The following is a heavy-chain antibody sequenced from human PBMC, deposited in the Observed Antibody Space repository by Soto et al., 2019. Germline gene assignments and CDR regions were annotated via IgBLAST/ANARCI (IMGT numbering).Heavy chain of an antibody. CDR1: GGTFSSYA. D-gene: IGHD6-13*01. CDR2: FDPEDGET. J-gene: IGHJ5*02. CDR3: ALCIAAAGTWWFDP. V-gene: IGHV1-24*01. Sequence: ASVKVSCKASGGTFSSYAISWVRQAPGQGLEWMGGFDPEDGETIYAQKFQGRVTMTEDTSTDTAYMELSSLRSEDTAVYYCALCIAAAGTWWFDPWGQGTLVTVSS.